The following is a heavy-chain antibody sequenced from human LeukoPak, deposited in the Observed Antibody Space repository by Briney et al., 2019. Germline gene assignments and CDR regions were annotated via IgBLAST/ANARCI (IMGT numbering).Heavy chain of an antibody. Sequence: GASVKVSRKASGYTFTGYYMHWVRQAPGQGLEWMGWINPNTGGTNYAQKFQGRVTMTRDTSINTAYMELRRLRSDDTAVYYCAKAGARWYWGQGTLVTVSS. CDR1: GYTFTGYY. D-gene: IGHD6-13*01. CDR3: AKAGARWY. CDR2: INPNTGGT. V-gene: IGHV1-2*02. J-gene: IGHJ4*02.